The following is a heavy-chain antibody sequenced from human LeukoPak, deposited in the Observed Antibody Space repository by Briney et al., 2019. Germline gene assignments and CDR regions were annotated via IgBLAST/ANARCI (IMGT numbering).Heavy chain of an antibody. J-gene: IGHJ1*01. CDR3: ARSDFWSGYPFTH. CDR1: GVSFSGYY. D-gene: IGHD3-3*01. V-gene: IGHV4-34*01. Sequence: SETLSLTCAVYGVSFSGYYWSWIRQPPGKGLEWIGEINHSGSTNYNPSLKSRVTISVDTSKNQFSLKLSSVTAADTAVYYCARSDFWSGYPFTHWGQGTLVTVSS. CDR2: INHSGST.